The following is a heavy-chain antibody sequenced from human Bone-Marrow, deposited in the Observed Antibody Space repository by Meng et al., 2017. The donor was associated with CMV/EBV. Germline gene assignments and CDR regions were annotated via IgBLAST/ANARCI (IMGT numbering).Heavy chain of an antibody. CDR3: ARGGFGGSGVTYYYHYEMDV. J-gene: IGHJ6*02. CDR1: GDTFNRYA. D-gene: IGHD3-10*01. CDR2: LIPSFCTV. Sequence: SVNVSCKASGDTFNRYAFSWVRQAPGQRLEWMGGLIPSFCTVNFAQGFEGRLTSTTDKSTSTVYMDLSRLKSEDTAVYYCARGGFGGSGVTYYYHYEMDVWGQGTTVTVSS. V-gene: IGHV1-69*05.